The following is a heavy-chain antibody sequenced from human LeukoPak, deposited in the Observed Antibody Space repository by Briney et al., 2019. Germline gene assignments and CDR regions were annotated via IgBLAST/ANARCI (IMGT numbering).Heavy chain of an antibody. Sequence: SETLSLTCTVSGGSISSSSYYWGWIRQPPGKGLEWIGSIYYSGSTYYNPSLKSRVTISVDTSKNQFSLKLSSVTAADTAVYYCATSTSWGWYYYYMDVWGKGTTVTVSS. CDR3: ATSTSWGWYYYYMDV. D-gene: IGHD7-27*01. CDR2: IYYSGST. J-gene: IGHJ6*03. V-gene: IGHV4-39*07. CDR1: GGSISSSSYY.